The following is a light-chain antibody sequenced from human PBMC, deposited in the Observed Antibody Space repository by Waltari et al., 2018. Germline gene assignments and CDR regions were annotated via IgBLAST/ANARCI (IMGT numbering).Light chain of an antibody. J-gene: IGLJ1*01. V-gene: IGLV2-14*03. CDR2: DVS. CDR1: SRDVGGLNN. CDR3: SSYTASRLYV. Sequence: QSALTQPASVSGSPGQSITTPCPGTSRDVGGLNNFSWYQQYPGKAPKLVIHDVSSRPSGTSDRFSGSKSGNTASLIISGLQADDEADYYCSSYTASRLYVFGTGTKVTVL.